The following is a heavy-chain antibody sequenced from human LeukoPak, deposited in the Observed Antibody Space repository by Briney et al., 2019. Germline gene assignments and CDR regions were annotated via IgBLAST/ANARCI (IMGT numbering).Heavy chain of an antibody. Sequence: SQTLSLTCAISGDSVSSNSAAWNGIRQSPSRGLEWLGRTYYRSKRYNDYAVSVKSRITINPDTSKNEFSLQLNSVTPEDTAVYYCARETVQLWPEYYYYYYMDVWGKGTTVTVSS. CDR2: TYYRSKRYN. CDR1: GDSVSSNSAA. D-gene: IGHD5-18*01. V-gene: IGHV6-1*01. CDR3: ARETVQLWPEYYYYYYMDV. J-gene: IGHJ6*03.